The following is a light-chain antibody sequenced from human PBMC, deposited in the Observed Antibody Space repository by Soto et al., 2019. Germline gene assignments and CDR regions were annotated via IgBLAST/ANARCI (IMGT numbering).Light chain of an antibody. V-gene: IGLV4-69*01. CDR2: LTGDGSH. CDR3: QTWGSGTHVV. CDR1: SGHSSYA. J-gene: IGLJ2*01. Sequence: QLVLTQSPSASASQGASVKLTCTLSSGHSSYAIAWHQQQAEKGPRYLMKLTGDGSHSKGDGIPDRFSGSSSGAERYLTISSLQSEDEADYYCQTWGSGTHVVFGGGTKVTVL.